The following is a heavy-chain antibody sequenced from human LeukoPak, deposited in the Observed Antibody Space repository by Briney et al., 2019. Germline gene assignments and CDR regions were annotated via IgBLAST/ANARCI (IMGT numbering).Heavy chain of an antibody. CDR3: AREGSTYGYSYGYHRISNSY. J-gene: IGHJ4*02. D-gene: IGHD5-18*01. Sequence: SVKVSCKASGGTFSSYAISWVRQAPGQGLEWMGGIISIFGTANYAQKFQGRVTITADESTSTAYMELSSLRSEDTAVYYCAREGSTYGYSYGYHRISNSYWGQGTLVTVSS. CDR2: IISIFGTA. V-gene: IGHV1-69*13. CDR1: GGTFSSYA.